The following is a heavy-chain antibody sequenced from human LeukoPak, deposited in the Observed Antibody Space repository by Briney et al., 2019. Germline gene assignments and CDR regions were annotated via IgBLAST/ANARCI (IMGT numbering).Heavy chain of an antibody. Sequence: ASVKVSCKASGYTLSSYGLSWVRQAPGQGLEWMGWISAYTGDTLYAQNLQGRVTMTTDTSTGTAYMELRTLRSDDTAVYFCARLGTDYWGQGTLVVVSS. CDR3: ARLGTDY. CDR1: GYTLSSYG. V-gene: IGHV1-18*01. CDR2: ISAYTGDT. D-gene: IGHD3-16*01. J-gene: IGHJ4*02.